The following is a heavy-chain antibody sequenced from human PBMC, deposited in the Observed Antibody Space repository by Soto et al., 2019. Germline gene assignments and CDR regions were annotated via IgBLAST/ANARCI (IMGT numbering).Heavy chain of an antibody. CDR2: IIPIFGTA. CDR1: GGTFSSYA. D-gene: IGHD3-10*01. Sequence: SVKVSCKASGGTFSSYAISWVRQAPGQGLEWMGGIIPIFGTANYAQKFQGRVTITADESTSTAYMGLSSLRSEDTAVYYCAFYYYGSGSLYYYGMDVWGQGTTVTVSS. J-gene: IGHJ6*02. V-gene: IGHV1-69*13. CDR3: AFYYYGSGSLYYYGMDV.